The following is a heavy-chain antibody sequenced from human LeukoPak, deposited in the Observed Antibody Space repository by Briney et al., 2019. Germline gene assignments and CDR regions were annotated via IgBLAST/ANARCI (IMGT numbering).Heavy chain of an antibody. CDR2: IYPGDSDT. CDR3: ASSVPAANGAFDI. CDR1: GYSFTSYW. J-gene: IGHJ3*02. Sequence: GESLKISCKGSGYSFTSYWIAWVRQMPGKGLEWMGIIYPGDSDTRYRSSFQGQVTISADKSISTAYLQWSSLKASDTAMYYCASSVPAANGAFDIWGQGTMVTVSS. D-gene: IGHD2-2*01. V-gene: IGHV5-51*01.